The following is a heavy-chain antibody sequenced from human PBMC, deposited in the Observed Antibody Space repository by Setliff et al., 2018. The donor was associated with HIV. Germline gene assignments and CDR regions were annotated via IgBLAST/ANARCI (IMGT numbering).Heavy chain of an antibody. D-gene: IGHD3-22*01. Sequence: PGESLKISCGASGFTFSGSPMHWVRQASGKGLEWVGRIKTEAEGYATAYAASVKGRFTISRGDSKNTAYLQMNSLKTEDTAIYYCTRPQYIYDNSDSDNWGQGALVTVSS. CDR3: TRPQYIYDNSDSDN. CDR1: GFTFSGSP. J-gene: IGHJ4*02. V-gene: IGHV3-73*01. CDR2: IKTEAEGYAT.